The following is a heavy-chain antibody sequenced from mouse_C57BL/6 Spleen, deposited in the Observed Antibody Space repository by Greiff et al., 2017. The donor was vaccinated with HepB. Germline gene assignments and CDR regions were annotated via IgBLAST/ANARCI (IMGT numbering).Heavy chain of an antibody. Sequence: VQLQQSGAELARPGASVKMSCKASGYTFTSYTMHWVKQRPGQGLEWIGYINPSSGYTKYNQKFKDKATLTADKSSSTAYMQLSSLTSEDSAVYYCARTHYSNYEYFDVWGTGTTVTVSS. CDR1: GYTFTSYT. J-gene: IGHJ1*03. D-gene: IGHD2-5*01. CDR2: INPSSGYT. CDR3: ARTHYSNYEYFDV. V-gene: IGHV1-4*01.